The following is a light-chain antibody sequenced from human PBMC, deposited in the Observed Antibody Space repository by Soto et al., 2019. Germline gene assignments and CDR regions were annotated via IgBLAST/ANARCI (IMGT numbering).Light chain of an antibody. V-gene: IGKV1-39*01. CDR1: QSIAGY. CDR3: QQSYSTPQT. CDR2: AAS. J-gene: IGKJ1*01. Sequence: DIQMTQSPSSLSASIGVRITITCRASQSIAGYLNWYQQKPGKAPKLLISAASSLQSGVPSRFSGSGSGPDFTLSISSLQPEDFATYYCQQSYSTPQTFGQGTKVDIK.